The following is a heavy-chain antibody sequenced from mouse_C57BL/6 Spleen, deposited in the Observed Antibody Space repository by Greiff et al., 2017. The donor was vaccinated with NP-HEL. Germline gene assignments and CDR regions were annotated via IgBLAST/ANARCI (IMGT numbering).Heavy chain of an antibody. D-gene: IGHD4-1*01. V-gene: IGHV1-15*01. J-gene: IGHJ2*01. CDR2: IDPETGGT. CDR1: GYTFTDYE. Sequence: VKLQQSGAELVRPGASVTLSCKASGYTFTDYEMHWVKQTPVHGLEWIGAIDPETGGTAYNQKFKGKAILTADKSSSTAYMELRSLTSEDSAVYYCTRPRTGSGYWGQGTTLTVSS. CDR3: TRPRTGSGY.